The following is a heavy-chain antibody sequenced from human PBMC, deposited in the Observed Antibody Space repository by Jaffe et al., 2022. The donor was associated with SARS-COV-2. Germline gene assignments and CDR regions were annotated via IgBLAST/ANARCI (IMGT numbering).Heavy chain of an antibody. Sequence: DVQLVESGGGLVQPGGSLRLSCAASGFIFNNYWMQWVRQAPGKGPEWVSRITTDGRTTAYADSVKGRFTISRDNARNTVYLQMNSLRDDDTAVYYCARDRFAKWELGHWGQGTLVTVSS. V-gene: IGHV3-74*01. CDR1: GFIFNNYW. D-gene: IGHD1-26*01. CDR3: ARDRFAKWELGH. J-gene: IGHJ5*02. CDR2: ITTDGRTT.